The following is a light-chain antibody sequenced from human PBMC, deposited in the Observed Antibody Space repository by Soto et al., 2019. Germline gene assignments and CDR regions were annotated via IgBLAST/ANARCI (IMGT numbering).Light chain of an antibody. CDR2: GAS. CDR3: QQYNTWPTYT. CDR1: QSVSSN. V-gene: IGKV3-15*01. J-gene: IGKJ2*01. Sequence: EIVMTQSPATLSVSPGERATLSCRASQSVSSNLAWYQQKPGQAPRLLIYGASNRATGIQDRFSGSGSGTEFTLTISSLHSEDVAVYHSQQYNTWPTYTFGQGTKLEI.